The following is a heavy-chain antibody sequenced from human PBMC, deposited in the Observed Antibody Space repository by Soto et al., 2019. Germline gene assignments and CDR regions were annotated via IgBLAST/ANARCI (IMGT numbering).Heavy chain of an antibody. V-gene: IGHV4-4*07. J-gene: IGHJ6*02. CDR2: SYSSGST. CDR3: GRDCSGGGCYSDYGMDV. CDR1: GESSRNFY. D-gene: IGHD2-15*01. Sequence: QVQLQESGPGLVKPSETLSLTCTVSGESSRNFYWSWIRQPAGKGLEWLGRSYSSGSTDYNASLKSRVSMSVDRSNNQFFLRLTSVTAEDSAVYYCGRDCSGGGCYSDYGMDVWGQGTTVTFSS.